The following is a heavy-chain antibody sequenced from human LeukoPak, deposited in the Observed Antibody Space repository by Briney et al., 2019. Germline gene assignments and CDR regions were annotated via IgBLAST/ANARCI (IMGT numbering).Heavy chain of an antibody. Sequence: PSETLSLTCTVSGGSISSYYWSWIRQPPGKGLEWIGYIYYSGSTNYNPSLKSRATISVDTSKNQFSLKLSSVTAADTAVYYCARGKRWELHAFDIWGQGTMVTVSS. D-gene: IGHD1-26*01. CDR3: ARGKRWELHAFDI. CDR2: IYYSGST. V-gene: IGHV4-59*01. CDR1: GGSISSYY. J-gene: IGHJ3*02.